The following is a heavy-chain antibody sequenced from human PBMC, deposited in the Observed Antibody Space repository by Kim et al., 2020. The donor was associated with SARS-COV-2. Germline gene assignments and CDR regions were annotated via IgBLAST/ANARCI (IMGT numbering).Heavy chain of an antibody. D-gene: IGHD3-22*01. J-gene: IGHJ3*02. CDR1: GGSISSYY. Sequence: SETLSLTCTVSGGSISSYYWSWIRQPPGKGLEWIGYIYYSGSTNYNPSLKSRVTISVDTSKNQFSLKLSSVTAADTAVYYCARESTNYYDSSGHDAFDIWGQGTMVTVSS. CDR3: ARESTNYYDSSGHDAFDI. CDR2: IYYSGST. V-gene: IGHV4-59*13.